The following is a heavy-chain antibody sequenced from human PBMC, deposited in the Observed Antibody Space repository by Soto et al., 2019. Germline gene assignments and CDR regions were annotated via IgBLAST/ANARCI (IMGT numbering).Heavy chain of an antibody. CDR2: IIPIFGTA. V-gene: IGHV1-69*01. CDR3: ASCGGAYEYSSSSADMYYYYYGMDV. Sequence: QVQLVQSGAEVKKPGSSVKVSCKASGGTFSSYAISWVRQAPGQGLEWMGGIIPIFGTANYAQKFQGRVTITADESTSTAYMELSSLRSEDTAVYYCASCGGAYEYSSSSADMYYYYYGMDVWGQGTTVTVSS. CDR1: GGTFSSYA. D-gene: IGHD6-6*01. J-gene: IGHJ6*02.